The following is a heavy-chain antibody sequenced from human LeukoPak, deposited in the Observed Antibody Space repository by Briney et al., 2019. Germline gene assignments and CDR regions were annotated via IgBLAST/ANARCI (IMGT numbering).Heavy chain of an antibody. J-gene: IGHJ6*03. V-gene: IGHV3-30*03. CDR3: ARDGASGRYMGV. D-gene: IGHD3-10*01. CDR1: GFTFSSYG. Sequence: GGSLRLSCAASGFTFSSYGMHWVRQAPGKGLEWVAVISYDGSNKYYADSVKGRFTISRDNAKNSLYLQMNSLRAEDTALYYCARDGASGRYMGVWGKGTTVTVSS. CDR2: ISYDGSNK.